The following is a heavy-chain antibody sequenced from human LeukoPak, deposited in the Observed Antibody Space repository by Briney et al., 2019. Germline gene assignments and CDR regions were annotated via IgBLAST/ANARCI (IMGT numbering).Heavy chain of an antibody. CDR1: GFTFSSYW. Sequence: GGSLRLSCAASGFTFSSYWMHWVRQAPGKGLVWVSRIKNDGSSTTYADSVKGRFTISRDNAKNTAYLQMNSLRAADTAVYYCARVGVSTYSFDYWGQGTLVTVSS. CDR2: IKNDGSST. D-gene: IGHD4-11*01. CDR3: ARVGVSTYSFDY. J-gene: IGHJ4*02. V-gene: IGHV3-74*01.